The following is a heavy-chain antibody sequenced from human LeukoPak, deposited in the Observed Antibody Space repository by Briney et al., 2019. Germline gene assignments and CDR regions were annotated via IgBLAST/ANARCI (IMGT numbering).Heavy chain of an antibody. J-gene: IGHJ3*02. CDR3: VKDLDDSSGYYTAFDI. Sequence: GGSLRLSCAASGFTFSSYAMSWVRQAPGKGLEWVSAISGSGGSTYYADSVKGRFTISRDNSKNTLYLQMNSLRAEDTAVYYCVKDLDDSSGYYTAFDIWGQGTMVTVSS. CDR2: ISGSGGST. V-gene: IGHV3-23*01. D-gene: IGHD3-22*01. CDR1: GFTFSSYA.